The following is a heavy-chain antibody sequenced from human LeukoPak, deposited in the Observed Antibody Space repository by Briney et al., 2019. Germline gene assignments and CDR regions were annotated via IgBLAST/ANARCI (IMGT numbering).Heavy chain of an antibody. CDR2: ISSSSSYI. CDR3: ARELAIFGVVTDSIDAFDI. D-gene: IGHD3-3*01. V-gene: IGHV3-21*01. CDR1: GFTFSSYS. J-gene: IGHJ3*02. Sequence: GGSLRLSCAASGFTFSSYSMNWVRQAPGKGLEWVSSISSSSSYIYYADSVKGRFTISRDNAKNSLYLQMNSLRAEDTAVYYCARELAIFGVVTDSIDAFDIWGQGTMVTVSS.